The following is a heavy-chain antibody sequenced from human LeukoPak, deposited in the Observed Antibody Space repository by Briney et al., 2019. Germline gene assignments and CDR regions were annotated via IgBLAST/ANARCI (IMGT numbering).Heavy chain of an antibody. J-gene: IGHJ4*02. CDR2: IYPGDSDT. D-gene: IGHD3-16*01. CDR1: GFSFSSYW. V-gene: IGHV5-51*01. CDR3: ARHPPYASSSAYFDH. Sequence: GESLKISCETSGFSFSSYWIAWVRQMPGKGLEWIGMIYPGDSDTTYSPSSQGQVFISADTSISTAYLELTRLQASDTAIYYCARHPPYASSSAYFDHWGQGTLVTVAS.